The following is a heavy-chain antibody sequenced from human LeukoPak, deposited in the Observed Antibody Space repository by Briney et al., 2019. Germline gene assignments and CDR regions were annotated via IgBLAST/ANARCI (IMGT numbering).Heavy chain of an antibody. Sequence: PGGSLRLSCAAPGFTFNKYWMTWVCQAPGKVLEWVAKIKPDGSEKYDVDSVKGRFTISRDNAEKSLYLQMKSLRVEDTAIYYCVGPYSSGPPFDCWGQGTLVTVSS. CDR2: IKPDGSEK. D-gene: IGHD6-19*01. CDR1: GFTFNKYW. J-gene: IGHJ4*02. V-gene: IGHV3-7*01. CDR3: VGPYSSGPPFDC.